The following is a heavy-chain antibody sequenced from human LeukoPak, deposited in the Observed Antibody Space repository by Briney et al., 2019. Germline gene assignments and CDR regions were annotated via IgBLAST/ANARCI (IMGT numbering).Heavy chain of an antibody. CDR1: GGSISSYY. D-gene: IGHD6-19*01. CDR3: ARANTHSSGWLYYFDY. J-gene: IGHJ4*02. V-gene: IGHV4-4*07. CDR2: IYTSGST. Sequence: SETLSLTCTVSGGSISSYYWSWIRQPAGKGLEWIGRIYTSGSTNYNPSLKSRVTMSVDTSKNQFSLKLSSVTAADTAVYYCARANTHSSGWLYYFDYWGQGTLVTVSS.